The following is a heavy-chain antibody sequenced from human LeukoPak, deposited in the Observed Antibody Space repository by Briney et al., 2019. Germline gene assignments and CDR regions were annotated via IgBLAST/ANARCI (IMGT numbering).Heavy chain of an antibody. CDR1: GFTFSSYS. CDR2: ISSSSSYI. Sequence: GGSLRLSCAASGFTFSSYSMNWVRQAPGKGLEWVSSISSSSSYIYYADSVKGRFTISRDNAKNSLYLQMNSLRAEDTAVYYCARATRIYSSGWYYSFDYWGQGTLVTVSS. V-gene: IGHV3-21*01. J-gene: IGHJ4*02. CDR3: ARATRIYSSGWYYSFDY. D-gene: IGHD6-19*01.